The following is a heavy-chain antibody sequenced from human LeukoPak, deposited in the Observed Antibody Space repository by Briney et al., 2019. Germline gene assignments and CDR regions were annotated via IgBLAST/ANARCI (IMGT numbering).Heavy chain of an antibody. CDR2: ISAYNGNT. CDR3: ASTRPDSSGYFRTGDAFDI. D-gene: IGHD3-22*01. Sequence: ASVKVSCKASGGTFSSYAISWVRQAPGQGLEWMGWISAYNGNTNYAQKLQGRVTMTTDTSTSTAYMELRSLRSDDTAVYYCASTRPDSSGYFRTGDAFDIWGQGTMVTVSS. J-gene: IGHJ3*02. CDR1: GGTFSSYA. V-gene: IGHV1-18*01.